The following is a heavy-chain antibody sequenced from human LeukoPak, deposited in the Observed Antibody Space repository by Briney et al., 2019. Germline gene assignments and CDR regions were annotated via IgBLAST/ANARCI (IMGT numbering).Heavy chain of an antibody. J-gene: IGHJ5*02. CDR2: IIPIFGTA. V-gene: IGHV1-69*05. D-gene: IGHD2-2*01. CDR3: ARDREYQLPVSRGGTMFDP. Sequence: ASVKVSCKASGGTFSSYAISWVRQAPGQGLEWMGGIIPIFGTANYAQKFQGRVTITTDESTSTAYMELSSLRSEDTAVYYCARDREYQLPVSRGGTMFDPWGQGTLVTVSS. CDR1: GGTFSSYA.